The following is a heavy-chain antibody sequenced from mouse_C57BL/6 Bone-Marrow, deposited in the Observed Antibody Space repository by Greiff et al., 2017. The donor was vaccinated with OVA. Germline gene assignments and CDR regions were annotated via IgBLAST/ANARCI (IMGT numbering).Heavy chain of an antibody. Sequence: QVQLQQSGAELARPGASVKLSCKASGYTFTSYGISWVKQRTGQGLEWIGEIYPRSGNTYYNEKFKGKATLTADKSSSTAYMELRSLTSEDSAVYVCARTPYGSSKGYYFDYWGQGTTLTVSS. J-gene: IGHJ2*01. CDR3: ARTPYGSSKGYYFDY. D-gene: IGHD1-1*01. CDR1: GYTFTSYG. CDR2: IYPRSGNT. V-gene: IGHV1-81*01.